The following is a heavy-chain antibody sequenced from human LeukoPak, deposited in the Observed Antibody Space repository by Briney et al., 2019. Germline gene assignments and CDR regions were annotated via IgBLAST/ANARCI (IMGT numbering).Heavy chain of an antibody. J-gene: IGHJ3*02. D-gene: IGHD3-16*02. Sequence: SETLSLTCTVSGGSISSYYWSWIRQPPGKGLEWIGYIYYSGSTNYNPSLKSRVTMSVDTSKNQFSLKLSSVTAADTAVYYCARDTITFGGVIVMDDAFDIWGRGTMVTVSS. CDR1: GGSISSYY. CDR2: IYYSGST. CDR3: ARDTITFGGVIVMDDAFDI. V-gene: IGHV4-59*12.